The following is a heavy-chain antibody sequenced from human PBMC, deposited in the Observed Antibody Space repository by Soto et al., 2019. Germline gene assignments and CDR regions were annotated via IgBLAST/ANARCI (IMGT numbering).Heavy chain of an antibody. CDR3: ARDKASSGDYGAYFYYGMDV. CDR1: VFIFRNCS. CDR2: FTSSSYI. Sequence: WGSLLLSCASSVFIFRNCSMNWVRQATGRGLEWVSSFTSSSYIYYAGSVKGRFTISRDNAKNSLYLQMNSLRAEDTAVYYCARDKASSGDYGAYFYYGMDVWGQGTPVTVSS. V-gene: IGHV3-21*01. J-gene: IGHJ6*01. D-gene: IGHD4-17*01.